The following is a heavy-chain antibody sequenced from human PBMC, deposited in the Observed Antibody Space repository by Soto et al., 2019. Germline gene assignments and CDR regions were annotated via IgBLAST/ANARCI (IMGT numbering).Heavy chain of an antibody. CDR2: IIPIFGTA. J-gene: IGHJ6*02. D-gene: IGHD3-16*02. CDR1: GGTFSSYA. CDR3: ARFTFGGVIAPSAYGMDV. Sequence: SVKVSCKASGGTFSSYAISWVRQAPGQGLEWMGGIIPIFGTANYAQKFQGRVTITADESTSTAYMELSSLRSEDTAVYYCARFTFGGVIAPSAYGMDVWGQGTTVTAP. V-gene: IGHV1-69*13.